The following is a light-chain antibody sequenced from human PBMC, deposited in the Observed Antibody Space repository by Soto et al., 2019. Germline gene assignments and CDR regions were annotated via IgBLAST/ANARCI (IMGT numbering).Light chain of an antibody. J-gene: IGKJ3*01. CDR1: QSISGW. CDR3: QQHNIYPFT. CDR2: ETS. V-gene: IGKV1-5*03. Sequence: DIQMTQSPSTLSASVGDRVTITCQASQSISGWLAWYQQKPGTAPKLLIFETSRLKSGVSSRFSGSSSGTEFTLTISSLQPDDFAVYYCQQHNIYPFTFGPGTKVDVK.